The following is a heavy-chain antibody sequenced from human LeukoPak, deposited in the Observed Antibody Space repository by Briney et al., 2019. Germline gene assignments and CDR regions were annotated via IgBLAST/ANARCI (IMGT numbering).Heavy chain of an antibody. CDR1: GFTFSNYA. CDR3: AKDYSSGWYALFDY. CDR2: ISGSGGGT. V-gene: IGHV3-23*01. Sequence: RPGGSLRLSCAASGFTFSNYAMSWARQAPGKGLEWVSAISGSGGGTYYADSVKGRFTISRDNSKNTLYLQMNSLRAEDTAVYYCAKDYSSGWYALFDYWGQGTLVTVSS. J-gene: IGHJ4*02. D-gene: IGHD6-19*01.